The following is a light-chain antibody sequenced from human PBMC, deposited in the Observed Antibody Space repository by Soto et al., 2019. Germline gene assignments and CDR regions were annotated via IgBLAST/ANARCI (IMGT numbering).Light chain of an antibody. CDR3: SSYTTSSTLVV. V-gene: IGLV2-14*01. CDR2: DVS. Sequence: HSVLTQPASVSGSPGQSITISCTGTSSDVGGYNYVSWYQQHPGKAPKLMIYDVSNRPSGVSNRFSGSKSGNTASLTISGLQAEDEADYYCSSYTTSSTLVVVGGGTQLTVL. J-gene: IGLJ2*01. CDR1: SSDVGGYNY.